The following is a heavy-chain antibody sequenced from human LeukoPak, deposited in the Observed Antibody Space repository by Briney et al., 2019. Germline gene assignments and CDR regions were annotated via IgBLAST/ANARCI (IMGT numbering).Heavy chain of an antibody. CDR3: ARESSIDY. J-gene: IGHJ4*02. V-gene: IGHV3-48*02. CDR1: GFTFSTYS. Sequence: GGSLGLSCAASGFTFSTYSMNWVRQAPGKGLEWVSYITRSSSAIYYADSVKGRFTISRDNAKNSLYLQMNNLRDEDTAVYYCARESSIDYWGQGTLVTVSS. CDR2: ITRSSSAI.